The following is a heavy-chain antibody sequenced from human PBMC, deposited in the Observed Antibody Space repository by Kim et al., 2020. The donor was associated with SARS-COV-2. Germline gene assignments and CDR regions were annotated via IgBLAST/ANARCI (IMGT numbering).Heavy chain of an antibody. CDR1: GFTFSSYS. D-gene: IGHD5-18*01. J-gene: IGHJ4*02. Sequence: GGSLRLSCAASGFTFSSYSMNWVRQAPGKGREWVSSISSSSSSYIYYADSVKGRFTISRDNAKNSLYLQMNSLRAEDTAVYYCARDGATQLWFLPTDPFDYWGQGTLVPVSS. V-gene: IGHV3-21*01. CDR3: ARDGATQLWFLPTDPFDY. CDR2: ISSSSSSYI.